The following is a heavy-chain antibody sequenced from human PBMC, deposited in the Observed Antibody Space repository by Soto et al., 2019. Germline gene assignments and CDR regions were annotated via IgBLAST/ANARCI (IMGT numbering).Heavy chain of an antibody. CDR1: GGSFSGYY. CDR2: INHSGST. Sequence: QVQLQQWGAGLLKPSETLSLTCAVYGGSFSGYYWSWIRQPPGKGLEWIGEINHSGSTNYNPSLKSRVTISVDTSKNQFSLKLSSVTAADTAVYYCARGSPQWLVHLGAWFDPWGQGTLVTVSS. CDR3: ARGSPQWLVHLGAWFDP. V-gene: IGHV4-34*01. D-gene: IGHD6-19*01. J-gene: IGHJ5*02.